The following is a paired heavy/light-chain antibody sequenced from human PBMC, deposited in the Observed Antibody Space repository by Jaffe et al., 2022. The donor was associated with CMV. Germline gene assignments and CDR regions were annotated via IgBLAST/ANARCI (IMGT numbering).Light chain of an antibody. CDR3: GTWDTSLSAPYV. V-gene: IGLV1-51*02. CDR1: SSKIGNNN. J-gene: IGLJ1*01. Sequence: QSVLTQPPSVSAAPGQKVTISCSGSSSKIGNNNVSWYQHLPGTAPKLLIYENNKRPSGIPDRFSGSKSGTSATLGITGLQTGDEADYYCGTWDTSLSAPYVFGTGTKVTVL. CDR2: ENN.
Heavy chain of an antibody. CDR2: IIPIFDTS. CDR3: ARAGPRVVPGTKSSFRYNYYGMDV. CDR1: GGTFSSYA. Sequence: QVQLVQSGAEVKKPGSSVKVSCKASGGTFSSYAISWVRQAPGQGLEWMGGIIPIFDTSNYAQKFQGRVTITADESTSTAYMELSSLRSEDTAVYYCARAGPRVVPGTKSSFRYNYYGMDVWGQGTTVTVSS. D-gene: IGHD2-2*01. V-gene: IGHV1-69*01. J-gene: IGHJ6*02.